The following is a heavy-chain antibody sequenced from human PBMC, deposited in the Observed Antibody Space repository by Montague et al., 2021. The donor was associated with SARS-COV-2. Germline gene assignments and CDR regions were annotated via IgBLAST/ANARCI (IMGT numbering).Heavy chain of an antibody. Sequence: SETLSLTCTVSGGSISSYYWSWIRQPPGKGLKWIGYIYHSGSTNYNPSLKSRVTISVDTSKNQFSLKLSSVTAADTAVYYCARVGAYGDYPTPPTFDYWGQGTLVTVSS. CDR2: IYHSGST. CDR3: ARVGAYGDYPTPPTFDY. D-gene: IGHD4-17*01. J-gene: IGHJ4*02. V-gene: IGHV4-59*01. CDR1: GGSISSYY.